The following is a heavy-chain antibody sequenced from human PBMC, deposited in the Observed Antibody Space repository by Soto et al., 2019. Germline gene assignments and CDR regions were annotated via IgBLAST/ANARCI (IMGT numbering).Heavy chain of an antibody. Sequence: EVQLLESGGGLVQPGVSLRLSCTASGLPHSSFAMMWVRQAPGKGLECVSGIYGSGRGIEYADSVKGRFTISRDNSKNTVYLQMTDLRADDTAVYYCAKDAVYNDGLWLMDHWGQGTQVTVSS. D-gene: IGHD2-21*01. CDR2: IYGSGRGI. V-gene: IGHV3-23*05. CDR3: AKDAVYNDGLWLMDH. J-gene: IGHJ4*02. CDR1: GLPHSSFA.